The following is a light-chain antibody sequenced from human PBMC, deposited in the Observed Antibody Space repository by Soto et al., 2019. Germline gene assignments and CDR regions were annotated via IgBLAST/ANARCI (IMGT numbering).Light chain of an antibody. Sequence: DIQMTQSPSTLSASVGDRVTITCRASEKINKWLAWYQQKPGRAPKLLIYKASSLESGVPSRFSGSGSGTEFTLTISSLQPDDFATYYCQQYNSQWTFGQGTKVDIK. V-gene: IGKV1-5*03. J-gene: IGKJ1*01. CDR3: QQYNSQWT. CDR1: EKINKW. CDR2: KAS.